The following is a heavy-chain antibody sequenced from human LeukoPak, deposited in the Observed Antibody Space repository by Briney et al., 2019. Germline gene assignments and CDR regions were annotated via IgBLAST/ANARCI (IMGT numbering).Heavy chain of an antibody. V-gene: IGHV3-23*01. J-gene: IGHJ4*02. CDR3: ATQPSGSLAVAGPDYYFDY. D-gene: IGHD6-19*01. Sequence: AAEGNIINHGRRRVRKEKGKGLEWVSAISGSGGSTYYADSVKGRFTISRDNSKNTLYLQMNSLRAEDTAVYYCATQPSGSLAVAGPDYYFDYWGQGTLVTVSS. CDR2: ISGSGGST. CDR1: EGNIINHG.